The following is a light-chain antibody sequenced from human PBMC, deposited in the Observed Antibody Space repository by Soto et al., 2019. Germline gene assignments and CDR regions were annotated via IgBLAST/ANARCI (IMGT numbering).Light chain of an antibody. CDR3: QQYKSWPIT. Sequence: EIEMTQSPVTLSVSPGERATLSCRASQSVTDKLAWYQQKPGQSPRLLIFAASTRATGIPATFSGSGSGTEFTLTINSLQCEDFAVYYCQQYKSWPITFGQGTRLEIK. CDR2: AAS. J-gene: IGKJ5*01. V-gene: IGKV3-15*01. CDR1: QSVTDK.